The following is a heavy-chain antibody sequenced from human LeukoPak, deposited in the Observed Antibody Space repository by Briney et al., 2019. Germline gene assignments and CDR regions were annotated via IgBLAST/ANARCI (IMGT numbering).Heavy chain of an antibody. D-gene: IGHD4-17*01. CDR2: IYPGDSDT. Sequence: GESLKISCKGSGYRFTSYWIGWVRPMPGKGLEWMGIIYPGDSDTRYSPSFQGQVTISADKSISTAYLQWSSLKASDTAMYYCARLRTGGNYYYYGMDVWGQGTTVTVSS. CDR1: GYRFTSYW. CDR3: ARLRTGGNYYYYGMDV. V-gene: IGHV5-51*01. J-gene: IGHJ6*02.